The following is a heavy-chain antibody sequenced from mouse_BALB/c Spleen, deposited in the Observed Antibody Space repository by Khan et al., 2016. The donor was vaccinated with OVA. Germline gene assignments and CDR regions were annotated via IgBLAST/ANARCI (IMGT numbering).Heavy chain of an antibody. CDR1: GFTFSSFG. J-gene: IGHJ1*01. Sequence: EVQLQESGGGLVQPGGSRKLSCAASGFTFSSFGMHWVRQAPKQGLEWVAYMSSGSSTIYYVDTVKGRFTISRDNPKNTLFLQMTSLRSEDTAMYYCARSGGNFRWYFDVWGAGTSVTVSS. V-gene: IGHV5-17*02. D-gene: IGHD2-1*01. CDR3: ARSGGNFRWYFDV. CDR2: MSSGSSTI.